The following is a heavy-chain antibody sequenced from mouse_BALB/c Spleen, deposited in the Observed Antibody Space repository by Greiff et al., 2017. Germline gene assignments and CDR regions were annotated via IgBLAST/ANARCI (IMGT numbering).Heavy chain of an antibody. Sequence: EVQVVESGGGLVKLGGSLKLSCAASGFTFSSYYMSWVRQTPEKRLELVAAINSNGGSTYYPDTVKGRFTISRDNAKNTLYLQMSSLKSEDTALYYCARRGYYYVDYWGQGTTLTVSS. CDR3: ARRGYYYVDY. CDR1: GFTFSSYY. D-gene: IGHD2-3*01. V-gene: IGHV5-6-2*01. CDR2: INSNGGST. J-gene: IGHJ2*01.